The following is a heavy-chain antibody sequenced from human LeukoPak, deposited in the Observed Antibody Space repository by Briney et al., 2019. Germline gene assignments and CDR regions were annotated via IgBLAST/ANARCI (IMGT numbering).Heavy chain of an antibody. CDR1: GYTFTSYD. Sequence: ASAKVSCKASGYTFTSYDINWVRQATGQGLEWMGWMNPNSGNTGYAQKFQGRVTITRNTSISTAYMELSSLRSEDTAVYYCARVRDGYNDAYDIWGQGTMVTVHS. CDR3: ARVRDGYNDAYDI. D-gene: IGHD5-24*01. V-gene: IGHV1-8*03. CDR2: MNPNSGNT. J-gene: IGHJ3*02.